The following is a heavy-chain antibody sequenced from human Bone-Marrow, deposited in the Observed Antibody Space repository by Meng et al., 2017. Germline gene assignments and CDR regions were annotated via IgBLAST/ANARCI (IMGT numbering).Heavy chain of an antibody. D-gene: IGHD3-22*01. Sequence: GESLKISCQGSGYRFTSYWVAWVRQMPGKGLGWMGVIWPGDSDTSYSPSFQGQVMFSAATSLNTVYLQWSSLKASDTAMYYCARRLGRSGSRRSYYLDSWGQGTLVTVSS. J-gene: IGHJ4*02. CDR3: ARRLGRSGSRRSYYLDS. CDR2: IWPGDSDT. V-gene: IGHV5-51*01. CDR1: GYRFTSYW.